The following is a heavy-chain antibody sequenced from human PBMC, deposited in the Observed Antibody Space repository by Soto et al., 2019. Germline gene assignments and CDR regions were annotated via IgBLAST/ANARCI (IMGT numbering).Heavy chain of an antibody. CDR3: GTGSAFDF. V-gene: IGHV3-15*01. CDR1: GFTFTNSW. J-gene: IGHJ3*01. Sequence: DVHLVESGGGLVKPGGSLGISCAVSGFTFTNSWMSWVRQAPGKGLEWVGQIKTKTNGGRTDYAASVRGRFIISRDDSKNTLYLQMNSLEPEDTAIYYCGTGSAFDFWGQGTMVTVSS. CDR2: IKTKTNGGRT.